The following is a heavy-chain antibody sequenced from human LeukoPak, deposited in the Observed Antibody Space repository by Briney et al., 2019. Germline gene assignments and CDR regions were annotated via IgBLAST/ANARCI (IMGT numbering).Heavy chain of an antibody. D-gene: IGHD2-2*01. CDR1: GYTFTSYG. V-gene: IGHV1-18*01. J-gene: IGHJ3*02. CDR2: ISAYSGNT. Sequence: ASVKVSCKASGYTFTSYGISWVRQAPGQGLEWMGWISAYSGNTNYAQKLQGRVTMTTDTSTSTAYMELRSLRSDDTAVYYCARDRGWYQLPEVDAFDIWGQGTMVTVSS. CDR3: ARDRGWYQLPEVDAFDI.